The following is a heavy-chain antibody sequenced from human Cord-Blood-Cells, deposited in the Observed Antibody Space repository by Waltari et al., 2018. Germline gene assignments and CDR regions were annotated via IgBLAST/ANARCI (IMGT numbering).Heavy chain of an antibody. CDR2: IYHSGCT. D-gene: IGHD2-21*01. CDR3: ARSGVGFCGGDCYWFDY. J-gene: IGHJ4*02. Sequence: QVQLQESGPGLVKPSETLSLTCAVSGYSISSGYYWGWIRQPPGKGLEWIGSIYHSGCTYYNPSLKSRVTISVDTSKNQFSLKLSSVTAADTAVYYCARSGVGFCGGDCYWFDYWGQGTLVTVSS. V-gene: IGHV4-38-2*01. CDR1: GYSISSGYY.